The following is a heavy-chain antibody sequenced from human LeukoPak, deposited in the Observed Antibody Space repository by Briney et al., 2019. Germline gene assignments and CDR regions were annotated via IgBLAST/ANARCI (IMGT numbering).Heavy chain of an antibody. J-gene: IGHJ6*02. CDR3: ARDQLPDIVVVLNYYYGMDV. CDR1: GYTFTSCG. V-gene: IGHV1-18*01. Sequence: GASVKVSCKASGYTFTSCGISWVRQAPGQGLEWMGWISAYNGNTNYAQKLQGRVTMTTDTSTSTAYMELRSLRSDDTAVYYCARDQLPDIVVVLNYYYGMDVWGQGTTVTVSS. CDR2: ISAYNGNT. D-gene: IGHD2-2*01.